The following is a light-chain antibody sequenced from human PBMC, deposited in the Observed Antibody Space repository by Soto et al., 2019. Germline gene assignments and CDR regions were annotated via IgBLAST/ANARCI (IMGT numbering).Light chain of an antibody. CDR3: QQYNSYT. V-gene: IGKV1-5*01. J-gene: IGKJ4*01. CDR1: QSISSW. CDR2: DAS. Sequence: DSQMTQSPSTLSASVGDRVTITCRASQSISSWLAWYQQKPGKAPKLLIYDASSLGSGVPSRFSGSGSGTEFTLTISSLQPDDFATYYCQQYNSYTFGGGTKVDIK.